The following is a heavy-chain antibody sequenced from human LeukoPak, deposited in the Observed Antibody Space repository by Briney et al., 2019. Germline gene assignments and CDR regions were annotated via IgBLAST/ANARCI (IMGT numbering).Heavy chain of an antibody. J-gene: IGHJ4*02. D-gene: IGHD1/OR15-1a*01. CDR1: GFTFSDYA. CDR3: ALTTIGVVYYFDY. V-gene: IGHV3-30*04. CDR2: ISYDGTNK. Sequence: GGSLRLSCAASGFTFSDYAMHWVRQAPGKGLEWVALISYDGTNKYYAESVRGRFTTSRDNSQNTLYLYMNSLTGADTSVYYCALTTIGVVYYFDYWGQGTLVTVSS.